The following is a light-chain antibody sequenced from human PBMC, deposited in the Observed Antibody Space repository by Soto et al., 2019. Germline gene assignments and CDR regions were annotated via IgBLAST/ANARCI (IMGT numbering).Light chain of an antibody. J-gene: IGKJ4*01. CDR3: QQRSNWRVT. CDR1: QSVNIY. V-gene: IGKV3-11*01. CDR2: DAS. Sequence: EIVLPQSPATLSLSPGERATLSCRASQSVNIYLAWYQQKPGQAPRLLIYDASNRATGIPARFSGSGSGTDFTLTISSLEPEDIAVYYCQQRSNWRVTFGGGTKGEIK.